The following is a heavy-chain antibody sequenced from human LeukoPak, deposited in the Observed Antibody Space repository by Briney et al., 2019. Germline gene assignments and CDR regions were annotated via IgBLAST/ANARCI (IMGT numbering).Heavy chain of an antibody. Sequence: HPGGSLRLSCAASGFTVSSNYMSWVRQAPGKGLGWVSVIYSGGSTYYAASVKGRFTISRHNSKNTLYLQMNSLRAEDTAVYYCARQTQVIVGTYYSYYGMDVWGQGTTVTVSS. CDR1: GFTVSSNY. CDR3: ARQTQVIVGTYYSYYGMDV. CDR2: IYSGGST. D-gene: IGHD2-15*01. V-gene: IGHV3-53*04. J-gene: IGHJ6*02.